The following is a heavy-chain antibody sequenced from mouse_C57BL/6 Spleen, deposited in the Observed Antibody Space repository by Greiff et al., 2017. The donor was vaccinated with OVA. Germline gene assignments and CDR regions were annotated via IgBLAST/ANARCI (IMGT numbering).Heavy chain of an antibody. J-gene: IGHJ4*01. CDR2: INPNNGGT. V-gene: IGHV1-26*01. CDR1: GYTFTDYY. CDR3: ARAMMDY. Sequence: DVQLQESGPELVKPGASVKISCKASGYTFTDYYMNWVKQSHGKSLEWIGDINPNNGGTSYNQKFKGKATLTVDKSSSTAYMELRSLTSEDSAVYYCARAMMDYWGQGTSVTVSS.